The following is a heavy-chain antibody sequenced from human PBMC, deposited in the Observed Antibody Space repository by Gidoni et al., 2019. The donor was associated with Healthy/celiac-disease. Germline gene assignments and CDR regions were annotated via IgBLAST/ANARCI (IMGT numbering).Heavy chain of an antibody. CDR1: GYPFTSYG. CDR3: ARAVTYDSSGYYYGLFDY. Sequence: QVQLVQSGAEVKKPGASVKVSCKASGYPFTSYGISWVRQAPGQGLEWMGWISAYNGNTNYAQKLQSRVTMTTDTSTSTAYMELRSLRSDDTAVYYCARAVTYDSSGYYYGLFDYWGQGTLVTVSS. J-gene: IGHJ4*02. D-gene: IGHD3-22*01. CDR2: ISAYNGNT. V-gene: IGHV1-18*01.